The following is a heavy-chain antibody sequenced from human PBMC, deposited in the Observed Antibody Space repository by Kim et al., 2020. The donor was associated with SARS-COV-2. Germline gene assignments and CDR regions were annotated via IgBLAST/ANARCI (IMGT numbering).Heavy chain of an antibody. CDR1: GYSISSGYY. J-gene: IGHJ4*02. CDR2: IYHSGST. D-gene: IGHD3-10*01. CDR3: ARDLFIPTFHSGSYYKRGEFDY. V-gene: IGHV4-38-2*02. Sequence: SETLSLTCTVSGYSISSGYYWGWIRQPPGKGLEWIGSIYHSGSTYYNPSLKSRVTISVDTSKNQFSLKLSSVTAADTAVYYCARDLFIPTFHSGSYYKRGEFDYWGQGTLVTVSS.